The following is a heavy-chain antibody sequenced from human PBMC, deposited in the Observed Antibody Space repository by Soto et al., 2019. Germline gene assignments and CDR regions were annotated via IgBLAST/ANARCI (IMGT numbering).Heavy chain of an antibody. Sequence: QLLKSGGGFVQPGGSLRLSCVASGFTFSNFAMAGVRQAPGEGLEWVSAISGSGDDTFYADSMKGRFTISRDNSKDTLYLQINSLRAEDTAVYYCANPIPKTGTTFGFWGQGTLVTVSS. CDR2: ISGSGDDT. CDR3: ANPIPKTGTTFGF. J-gene: IGHJ4*02. D-gene: IGHD1-1*01. CDR1: GFTFSNFA. V-gene: IGHV3-23*01.